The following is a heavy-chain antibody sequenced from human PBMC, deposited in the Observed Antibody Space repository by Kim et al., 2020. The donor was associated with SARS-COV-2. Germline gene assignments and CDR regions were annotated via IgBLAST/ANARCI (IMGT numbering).Heavy chain of an antibody. Sequence: GGSLRLSCAASGFTFSSYGMHWVRQAPGKGLEWVAVIWYDGGNTYYADSVKGRFTISRDNSKNTLYLQMNSLRAEDTAVYYCARDRPVTDDAFDIGGQETRLTLSS. D-gene: IGHD4-17*01. CDR3: ARDRPVTDDAFDI. CDR1: GFTFSSYG. J-gene: IGHJ3*02. CDR2: IWYDGGNT. V-gene: IGHV3-33*01.